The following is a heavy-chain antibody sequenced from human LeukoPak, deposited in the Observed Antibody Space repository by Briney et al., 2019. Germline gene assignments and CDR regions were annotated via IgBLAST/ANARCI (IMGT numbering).Heavy chain of an antibody. CDR1: GFTFSSYG. Sequence: PGRSLRLSCAASGFTFSSYGMHWVRQAPGKGLEWVAVISYDGSNKYYADSVNGRFTISRDNSKNTLYLQMNSLRAEDTAVYYCAKVFRDIVATGAFDIWGQGTMVTVSS. CDR3: AKVFRDIVATGAFDI. J-gene: IGHJ3*02. CDR2: ISYDGSNK. D-gene: IGHD5-12*01. V-gene: IGHV3-30*18.